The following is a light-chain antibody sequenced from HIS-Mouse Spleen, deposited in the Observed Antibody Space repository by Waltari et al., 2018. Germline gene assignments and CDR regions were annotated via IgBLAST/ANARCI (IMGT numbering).Light chain of an antibody. CDR1: QSVSSSY. CDR2: GAS. V-gene: IGKV3-20*01. CDR3: QQYGSSLYT. Sequence: DIVLTQSPGTLSLSPGEGATLSCMASQSVSSSYLAWYQQKPGQAPRLLIYGASSRATGIPDRFSGSGSGTDFTLTISRLEPEDFAVYYCQQYGSSLYTFGQGTKLEIK. J-gene: IGKJ2*01.